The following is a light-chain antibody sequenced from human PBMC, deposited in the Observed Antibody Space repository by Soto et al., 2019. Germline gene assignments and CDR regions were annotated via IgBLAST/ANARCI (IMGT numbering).Light chain of an antibody. CDR3: QQYYSHSPYT. Sequence: DIQMTQSPSTLSASVGDRVTITCRASQRISTWLAWYQQKPGKPPNLLIYDASSLESGVPSRFSGSGSGTEFTLTIRSLQPDDFATYYCQQYYSHSPYTFGQGTKLEIE. CDR1: QRISTW. J-gene: IGKJ2*01. V-gene: IGKV1-5*01. CDR2: DAS.